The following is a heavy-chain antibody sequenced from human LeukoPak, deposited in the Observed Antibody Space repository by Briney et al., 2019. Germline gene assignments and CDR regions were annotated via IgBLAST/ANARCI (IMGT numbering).Heavy chain of an antibody. CDR3: ARGSIAADGTRFDP. V-gene: IGHV6-1*01. CDR1: GDSVSSNSAA. CDR2: TYYRLKWFN. Sequence: SQTLSLTCAISGDSVSSNSAAWNWIRQSPSRGLEWLGRTYYRLKWFNDYALSVKSRITINPDTSKNQCSLQLNSVTPEDTAVYYCARGSIAADGTRFDPWGQGTLVTVSS. D-gene: IGHD6-13*01. J-gene: IGHJ5*02.